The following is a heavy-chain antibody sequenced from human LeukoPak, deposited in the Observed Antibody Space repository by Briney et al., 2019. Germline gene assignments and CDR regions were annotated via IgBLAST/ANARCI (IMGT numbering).Heavy chain of an antibody. CDR1: RFTLSDYG. V-gene: IGHV3-33*08. J-gene: IGHJ3*02. Sequence: PGGSLRLSCAASRFTLSDYGIYWVRPAPGKGREWVGVIWYGGSNKYCADSVKGRFTSSRDNSKNTLYLQMNSLSAEDTAVYYCARVLCSGGTCFDAFDIWGQGTMVTVSS. D-gene: IGHD2-15*01. CDR2: IWYGGSNK. CDR3: ARVLCSGGTCFDAFDI.